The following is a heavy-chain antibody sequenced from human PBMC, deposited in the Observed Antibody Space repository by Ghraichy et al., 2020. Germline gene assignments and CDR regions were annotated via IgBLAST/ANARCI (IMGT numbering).Heavy chain of an antibody. CDR1: GGSISSSRYS. Sequence: SETLSLTCTVSGGSISSSRYSWGWIRQPPGKGLEWIGSIYYSGSTYYNPSLKSRVTISVDSPKNQFSLKLSSVTAADTAVYYCARSYYYGFDYWGQGTLVTVSS. CDR2: IYYSGST. CDR3: ARSYYYGFDY. V-gene: IGHV4-39*01. J-gene: IGHJ4*02. D-gene: IGHD3-10*01.